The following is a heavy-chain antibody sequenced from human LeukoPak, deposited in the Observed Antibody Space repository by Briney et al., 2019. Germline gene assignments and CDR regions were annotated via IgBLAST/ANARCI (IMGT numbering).Heavy chain of an antibody. CDR2: IYYSGST. CDR3: ARFSPEDAFDI. CDR1: GGSMSTYY. V-gene: IGHV4-59*01. D-gene: IGHD1-14*01. J-gene: IGHJ3*02. Sequence: SETLSLTCTVSGGSMSTYYWSWIRQPPEKGLEWIGYIYYSGSTNYNPSLKSRVTISVDTSKNQFSLKLSSVTAADTAVYYCARFSPEDAFDIWGQGTMVTVSS.